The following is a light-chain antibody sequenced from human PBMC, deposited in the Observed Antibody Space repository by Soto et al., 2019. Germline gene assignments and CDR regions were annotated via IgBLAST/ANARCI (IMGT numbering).Light chain of an antibody. CDR3: QQSSSSPWT. CDR1: QSISSY. J-gene: IGKJ1*01. V-gene: IGKV1-39*01. CDR2: AAF. Sequence: DIQMTQSPSSLSAYVGDIVSITCRASQSISSYLNWYQQKPGKAPKLLIYAAFTLQTGVSSRFIGSGSGTDFTLTINSPQPEDFATYYCQQSSSSPWTFGQGTKVDIK.